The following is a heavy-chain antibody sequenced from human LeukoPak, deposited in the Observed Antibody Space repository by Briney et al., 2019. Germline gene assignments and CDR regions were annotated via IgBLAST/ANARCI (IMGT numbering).Heavy chain of an antibody. D-gene: IGHD4-17*01. CDR3: ARVFPDALHGDYDLYYFDY. V-gene: IGHV7-4-1*02. J-gene: IGHJ4*02. CDR2: INTNTGNP. Sequence: ASVKVSCKASGYTFTSYAMNWVRQAPGQGLEWMGWINTNTGNPTYAQGFTGRFVFSLDTSVSTAYLQISSLKAEDTAVYYCARVFPDALHGDYDLYYFDYWGQGTLVTVSS. CDR1: GYTFTSYA.